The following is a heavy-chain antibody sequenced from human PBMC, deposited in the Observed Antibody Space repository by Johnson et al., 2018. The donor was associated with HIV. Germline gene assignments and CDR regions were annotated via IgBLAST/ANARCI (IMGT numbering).Heavy chain of an antibody. D-gene: IGHD3-16*01. CDR2: IWYDGSNK. V-gene: IGHV3-33*01. CDR1: GFTFSSYG. Sequence: QVQLVESGGGLVQPGGSLRLSCAASGFTFSSYGMHWVRQAPGKGLEWVAVIWYDGSNKYYADSVKGRFTISRDNSKNTLYLQMGSLRAEDMAVYYCARGGERVMAAFEIWGQGTSVTVSS. J-gene: IGHJ3*02. CDR3: ARGGERVMAAFEI.